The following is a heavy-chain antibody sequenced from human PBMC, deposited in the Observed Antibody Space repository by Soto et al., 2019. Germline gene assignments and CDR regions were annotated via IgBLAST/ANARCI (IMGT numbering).Heavy chain of an antibody. D-gene: IGHD1-1*01. CDR2: ISYDGSNK. J-gene: IGHJ3*02. CDR1: GFTFSSYA. Sequence: GESLKISCAASGFTFSSYAMHWVRQAPGKGLEWVAVISYDGSNKYYADSVKGRFTISRDNSKNPLYLQMNSLRAEDTAVYYCARPEMEYLDAFDIWGQGTMVTVSS. V-gene: IGHV3-30-3*01. CDR3: ARPEMEYLDAFDI.